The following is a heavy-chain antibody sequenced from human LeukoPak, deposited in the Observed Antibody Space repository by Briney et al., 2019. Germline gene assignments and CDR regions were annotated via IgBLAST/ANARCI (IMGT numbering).Heavy chain of an antibody. J-gene: IGHJ1*01. V-gene: IGHV3-33*06. CDR2: IWYDASNK. D-gene: IGHD1-14*01. CDR1: GFTFSSCG. CDR3: AKDFHPGPLHHYFQH. Sequence: GRSLRLSCAASGFTFSSCGMHWVRQAPGKGLEWVAVIWYDASNKYYADSVKGRFTISRDNSKNTLYLQMNSLRAEDTAVYYCAKDFHPGPLHHYFQHWCQGTLVTVSS.